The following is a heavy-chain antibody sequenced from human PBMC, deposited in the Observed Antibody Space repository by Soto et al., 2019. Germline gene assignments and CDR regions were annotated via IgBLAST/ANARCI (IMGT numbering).Heavy chain of an antibody. J-gene: IGHJ6*02. Sequence: GTLSLTCSVSGGSISSSNWWSWVRQPPGKGLEWIGEIYHSGSTNYNPSLKSRVTISVDKSKNQFSLKLSSVTAADTAVYYCARVLRSGYSYGYGYGMDVWGQGTTVTVSS. V-gene: IGHV4-4*02. D-gene: IGHD5-18*01. CDR2: IYHSGST. CDR3: ARVLRSGYSYGYGYGMDV. CDR1: GGSISSSNW.